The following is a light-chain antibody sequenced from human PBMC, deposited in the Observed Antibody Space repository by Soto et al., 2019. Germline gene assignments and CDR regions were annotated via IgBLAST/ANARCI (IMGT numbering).Light chain of an antibody. CDR1: SSDVGGYNY. J-gene: IGLJ1*01. CDR2: EGT. Sequence: QSAPTQPASVSGSPGQSITISCTGTSSDVGGYNYVSWYQQHPGKAPRVMIYEGTSRPSGVSDRFSGSKSGNTASLTISGLQGEYEADYYCSSFTSSATRVFGTGTKLTVL. CDR3: SSFTSSATRV. V-gene: IGLV2-14*01.